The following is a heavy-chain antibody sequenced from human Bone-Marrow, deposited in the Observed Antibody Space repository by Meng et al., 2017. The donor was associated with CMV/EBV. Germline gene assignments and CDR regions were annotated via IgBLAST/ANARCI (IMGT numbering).Heavy chain of an antibody. CDR1: GYTFTSYY. CDR2: INPSGGST. D-gene: IGHD3-3*01. J-gene: IGHJ6*02. CDR3: AKLDFWSGYYRGYYYYGMDV. V-gene: IGHV1-46*04. Sequence: ASVKVSCKASGYTFTSYYMHWVRQAPGQGLEWMGIINPSGGSTYYADSVKGRFTISRDNSKNTLYLQMNSLRAEDTAVYYCAKLDFWSGYYRGYYYYGMDVWGQGTTVTVSS.